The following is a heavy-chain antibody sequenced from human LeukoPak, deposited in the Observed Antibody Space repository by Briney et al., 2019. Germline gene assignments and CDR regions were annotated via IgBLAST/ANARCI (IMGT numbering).Heavy chain of an antibody. D-gene: IGHD3-22*01. V-gene: IGHV1-69*13. CDR3: VRDGSYYDSSGYYYLY. CDR2: ITPMFGTA. CDR1: GGTFSSYA. J-gene: IGHJ4*02. Sequence: SVKVSCKASGGTFSSYAISWVRQAPGQGLEWMGGITPMFGTANYAQKFQGRVTITADESTSTAYMELSSLRSEDTAVYYCVRDGSYYDSSGYYYLYWGQGTLVTVSS.